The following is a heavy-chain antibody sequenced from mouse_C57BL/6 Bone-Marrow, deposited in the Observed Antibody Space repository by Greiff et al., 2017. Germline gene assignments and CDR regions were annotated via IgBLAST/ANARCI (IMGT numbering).Heavy chain of an antibody. CDR3: ARLYYSNYERIYYYAMDY. CDR1: GYAFSSYW. Sequence: VQLQQSGAELVKPGASVKISCKASGYAFSSYWMNWVKQRPGKGLEWIGQIYPGDGDTNYNGKFKGKATLTADKSSSTAYMQLSSLTSEDSAVYFCARLYYSNYERIYYYAMDYWGQGTSVTVSS. D-gene: IGHD2-5*01. V-gene: IGHV1-80*01. CDR2: IYPGDGDT. J-gene: IGHJ4*01.